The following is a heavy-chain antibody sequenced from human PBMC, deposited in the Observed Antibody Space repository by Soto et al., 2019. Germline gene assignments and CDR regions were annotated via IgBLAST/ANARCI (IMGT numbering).Heavy chain of an antibody. CDR1: GSIFTNYY. CDR3: ARDLTSGDY. CDR2: INPSGGST. J-gene: IGHJ4*02. V-gene: IGHV1-46*01. Sequence: GASVKVSCKASGSIFTNYYIHWVRQAPGQGLEWMAIINPSGGSTNYAQKFQGRVTLARDTFTNTVYMELSSFRSEDTAIYYCARDLTSGDYWGQGTLVTVSS. D-gene: IGHD7-27*01.